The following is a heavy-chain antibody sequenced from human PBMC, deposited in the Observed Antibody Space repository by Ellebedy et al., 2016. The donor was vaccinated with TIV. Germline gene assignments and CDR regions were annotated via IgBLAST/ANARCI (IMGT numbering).Heavy chain of an antibody. CDR2: VSGSGGST. V-gene: IGHV3-23*01. Sequence: GESLKISCAASGFTFSSYAMSWVRQAPGKGLEWVSGVSGSGGSTYYADSVKGRFTISRDNSKNTLDLQMNSLRAEDTAVYYCARDVWVDTAMDSLMNGFADAFDIWGQGTMVTVSS. CDR1: GFTFSSYA. D-gene: IGHD5-18*01. J-gene: IGHJ3*02. CDR3: ARDVWVDTAMDSLMNGFADAFDI.